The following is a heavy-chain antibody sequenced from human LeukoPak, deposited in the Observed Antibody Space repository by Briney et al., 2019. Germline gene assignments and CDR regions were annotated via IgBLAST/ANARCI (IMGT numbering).Heavy chain of an antibody. Sequence: GRSLRLSCAASAFTFTNNAMSWVRQAPGKGLEWVSLISDSGRTTYYADSVKGRFTISRDNAKNSLYLQMSSLRAEDTAVYYCARDGLYGSGTYEYWGQGTLVTVSS. CDR1: AFTFTNNA. J-gene: IGHJ4*02. CDR2: ISDSGRTT. D-gene: IGHD3-10*01. CDR3: ARDGLYGSGTYEY. V-gene: IGHV3-48*03.